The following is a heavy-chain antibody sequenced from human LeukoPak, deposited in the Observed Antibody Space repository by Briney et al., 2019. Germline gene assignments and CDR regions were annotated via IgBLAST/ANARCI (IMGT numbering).Heavy chain of an antibody. V-gene: IGHV3-43D*04. D-gene: IGHD3-22*01. Sequence: QTGGSLRLXCAASGFTCDDYAMHWVRQAPGKGLESVSLISWDGGSTYYADSVKGRFTISRDNSKNSLYLQMNSLRAEDTALYSCAKVRSYDNNGYYDYWGQGTLVTVSS. CDR2: ISWDGGST. J-gene: IGHJ4*02. CDR3: AKVRSYDNNGYYDY. CDR1: GFTCDDYA.